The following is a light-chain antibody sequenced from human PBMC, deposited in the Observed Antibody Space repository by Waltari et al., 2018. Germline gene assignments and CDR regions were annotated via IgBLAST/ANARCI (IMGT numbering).Light chain of an antibody. Sequence: DIQMTQSPSPLSSSVGVRVTITCRASQSIINRLAWYQQKPGKAPKLLIYDASSLESGVPSRFSGSGSGTEFTLTISSLQPDDFATYYCQQYNNYWAFGQGTKVEIK. J-gene: IGKJ1*01. CDR1: QSIINR. CDR2: DAS. V-gene: IGKV1-5*01. CDR3: QQYNNYWA.